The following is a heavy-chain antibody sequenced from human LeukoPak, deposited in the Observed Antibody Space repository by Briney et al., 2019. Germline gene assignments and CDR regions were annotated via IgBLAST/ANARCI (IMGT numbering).Heavy chain of an antibody. V-gene: IGHV3-7*01. D-gene: IGHD5-12*01. J-gene: IGHJ6*03. Sequence: DSVKGRFTISRDNAKKSLHLQMNSLRAEDTAVYYCARDEYSGLYSYMDVWGKGTTVTVSS. CDR3: ARDEYSGLYSYMDV.